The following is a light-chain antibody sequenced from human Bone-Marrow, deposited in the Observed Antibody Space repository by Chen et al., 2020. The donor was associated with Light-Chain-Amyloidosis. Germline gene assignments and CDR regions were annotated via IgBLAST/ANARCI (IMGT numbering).Light chain of an antibody. V-gene: IGLV3-25*03. CDR1: FLPKQY. CDR3: QSVDNSGSWV. CDR2: QDI. Sequence: SYELTQPPSVSVSPGQTARITCSGDFLPKQYASWYLQKAGQAPVMVIYQDIKRPSGIPERFSGSSSGTTVTLTSSGVQAEDEADYYCQSVDNSGSWVFGGGPELTVL. J-gene: IGLJ2*01.